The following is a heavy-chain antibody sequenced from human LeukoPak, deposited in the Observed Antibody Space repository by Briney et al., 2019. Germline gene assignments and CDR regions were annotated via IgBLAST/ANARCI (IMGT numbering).Heavy chain of an antibody. Sequence: PGGSLRLSCAASGFTFSNYNMNWVRQAPGKGLEWVSSISGSSGYIDYADSVKGRFTISRDNARNSLYLQMNSLRAEDTAVYYCARLLDSGDYALSVLRYWGQGTLVTVSS. V-gene: IGHV3-21*01. CDR2: ISGSSGYI. D-gene: IGHD3-22*01. J-gene: IGHJ4*02. CDR1: GFTFSNYN. CDR3: ARLLDSGDYALSVLRY.